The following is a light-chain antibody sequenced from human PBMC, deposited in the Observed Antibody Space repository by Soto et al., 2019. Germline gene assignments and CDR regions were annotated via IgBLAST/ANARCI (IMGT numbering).Light chain of an antibody. J-gene: IGKJ3*01. CDR3: QQRSNWPPT. Sequence: EIVLTQSPATLSLSPGERATLSCRASQSVSSYLVWYQQKPSQAPRLLIYDASNRATGIPARFSGSGSGTDFTLTISSLEPEDFAVYYCQQRSNWPPTFGPGTKVDIK. CDR2: DAS. V-gene: IGKV3-11*01. CDR1: QSVSSY.